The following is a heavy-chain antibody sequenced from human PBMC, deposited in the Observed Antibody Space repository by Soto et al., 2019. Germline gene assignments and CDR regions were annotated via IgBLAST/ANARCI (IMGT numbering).Heavy chain of an antibody. D-gene: IGHD3-22*01. Sequence: PSETLSLTCTASGGSISSTNYYWGWIRQTPGKGLEWLGSIYYTGSTYNNPSRKSLVTMSVDTSKNQFSLNLISVTAADTAVYYCARLLYDSRGYYYFDYWGQGTLVTVSS. CDR1: GGSISSTNYY. CDR3: ARLLYDSRGYYYFDY. V-gene: IGHV4-39*01. J-gene: IGHJ4*02. CDR2: IYYTGST.